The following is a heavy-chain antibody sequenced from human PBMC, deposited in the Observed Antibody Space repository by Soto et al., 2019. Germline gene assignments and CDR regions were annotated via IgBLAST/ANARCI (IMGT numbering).Heavy chain of an antibody. J-gene: IGHJ4*02. V-gene: IGHV3-9*01. CDR1: GFTFDDYA. D-gene: IGHD3-22*01. CDR2: ISWNSGSA. Sequence: EVQLVESGGGLVQPGRSLRLSCAASGFTFDDYAMHWVRQLPGKGLEWVSGISWNSGSAAYMDSVKGRFLISRDNAKKSLFLQMRSVRPEDTALYYCVKGLNYNFDNIGFHGWGQGTLVTVSS. CDR3: VKGLNYNFDNIGFHG.